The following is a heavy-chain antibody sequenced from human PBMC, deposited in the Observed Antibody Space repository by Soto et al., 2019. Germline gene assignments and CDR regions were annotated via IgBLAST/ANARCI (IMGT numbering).Heavy chain of an antibody. Sequence: ASLKVSYKASGYTFTRSGISWVRQAPGQGLEWMGWISTYNGDTNYAQTFQGRVTMTTDTSTSTVHMEVRSLRSDDTAVYYCAREGVAPYYYYGMDVWGQGTPVTVSS. J-gene: IGHJ6*02. CDR1: GYTFTRSG. D-gene: IGHD5-12*01. V-gene: IGHV1-18*01. CDR2: ISTYNGDT. CDR3: AREGVAPYYYYGMDV.